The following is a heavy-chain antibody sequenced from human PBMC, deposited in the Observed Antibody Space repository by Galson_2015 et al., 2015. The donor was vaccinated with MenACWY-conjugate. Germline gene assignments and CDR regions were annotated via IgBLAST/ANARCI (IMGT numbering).Heavy chain of an antibody. CDR2: IHPGDSDT. J-gene: IGHJ4*03. Sequence: QSGAEVKKPGESLKISCKGSGFSFSSYWIGWVRQMPGKGLEWMGIIHPGDSDTRYSPSFEGQVTISADTSISTAYLQWSSLKASDTDKYYVSKRGSLRFFGRDYFYFDDWGQGTPVTVSS. CDR3: SKRGSLRFFGRDYFYFDD. D-gene: IGHD3-3*01. CDR1: GFSFSSYW. V-gene: IGHV5-51*03.